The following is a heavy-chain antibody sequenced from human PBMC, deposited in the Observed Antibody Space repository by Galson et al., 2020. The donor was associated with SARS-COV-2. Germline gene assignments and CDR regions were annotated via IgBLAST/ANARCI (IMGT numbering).Heavy chain of an antibody. D-gene: IGHD3-3*02. Sequence: GESLKISCAASGFTFKSHWMDWVRQVPGKGLEWVSHINLDGRVTRYADSVKGRFTISRDNGEDTLYLQMNSLRVEDTAVYYCVRGGAFGTREGDFWGQGTRVTVSS. V-gene: IGHV3-74*01. CDR3: VRGGAFGTREGDF. J-gene: IGHJ4*02. CDR1: GFTFKSHW. CDR2: INLDGRVT.